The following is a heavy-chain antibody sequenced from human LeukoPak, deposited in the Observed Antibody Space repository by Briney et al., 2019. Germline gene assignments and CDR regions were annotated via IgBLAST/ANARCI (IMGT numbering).Heavy chain of an antibody. Sequence: SETLSLTCAVSGGPISSGGYSWSWIRQPPGKGLEWIGYIYHSGSTNYNPSLKSRVTISVDRSKNQFSLKLSSVTAADTAVYYCARGYLKTEFDYWGQGTLVTVSS. J-gene: IGHJ4*02. V-gene: IGHV4-30-2*01. CDR2: IYHSGST. CDR3: ARGYLKTEFDY. D-gene: IGHD2/OR15-2a*01. CDR1: GGPISSGGYS.